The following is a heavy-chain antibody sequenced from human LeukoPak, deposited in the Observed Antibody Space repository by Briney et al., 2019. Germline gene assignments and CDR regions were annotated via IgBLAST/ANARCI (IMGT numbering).Heavy chain of an antibody. CDR1: GFTFSSYA. D-gene: IGHD2-21*01. Sequence: PGGSLRLSCAASGFTFSSYAMHWVRRAPGKGLEWVAVISYDGSNKYYADSVKGRFTISRDNSKNTLYLQMNSLRAEDTAVYYCARDHGVVVGWFDPWGQGTLVTVSS. CDR2: ISYDGSNK. CDR3: ARDHGVVVGWFDP. V-gene: IGHV3-30*04. J-gene: IGHJ5*02.